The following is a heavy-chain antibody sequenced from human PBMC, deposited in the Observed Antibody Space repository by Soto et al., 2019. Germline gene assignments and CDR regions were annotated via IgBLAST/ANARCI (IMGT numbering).Heavy chain of an antibody. CDR3: ARASGQLVPYYYYYGMDV. J-gene: IGHJ6*02. Sequence: SETLSLTCTVSGGSISSYYWSWIRQPPGKGLEWIGYIYYSGSANYNPSLKSRVTISVDTSKNQFSLKLSSVTAADTAVYYCARASGQLVPYYYYYGMDVWGQGTTVTVSS. D-gene: IGHD6-6*01. V-gene: IGHV4-59*01. CDR2: IYYSGSA. CDR1: GGSISSYY.